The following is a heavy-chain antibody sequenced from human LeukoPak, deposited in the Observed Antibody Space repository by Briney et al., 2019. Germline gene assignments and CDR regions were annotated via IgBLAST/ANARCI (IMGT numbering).Heavy chain of an antibody. CDR3: AKELRSISATTGFDY. J-gene: IGHJ4*02. CDR2: ISDSGGNT. D-gene: IGHD1-20*01. CDR1: GFTFSNFH. Sequence: GGSLRLSCAASGFTFSNFHMTWVRQSPGKGLEWVSAISDSGGNTWYADSVKGRFTISRDNSKNTVYLQMNSLRAEDTAVYYCAKELRSISATTGFDYWGQGTLVTVSS. V-gene: IGHV3-23*01.